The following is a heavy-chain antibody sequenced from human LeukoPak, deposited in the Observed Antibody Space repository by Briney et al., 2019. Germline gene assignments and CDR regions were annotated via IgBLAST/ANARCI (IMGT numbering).Heavy chain of an antibody. CDR3: ASGSGSYRTPYYYMDV. Sequence: GGSLRLSCVASGFTVSINYMSWVRQAPGKGLEWVSVIYSGGSTYYADSVKGRFTISRGNSKNTLYLQMNSLRAEDTAVYYYASGSGSYRTPYYYMDVWGTGTTVTVSS. CDR1: GFTVSINY. J-gene: IGHJ6*03. CDR2: IYSGGST. D-gene: IGHD3-10*01. V-gene: IGHV3-53*01.